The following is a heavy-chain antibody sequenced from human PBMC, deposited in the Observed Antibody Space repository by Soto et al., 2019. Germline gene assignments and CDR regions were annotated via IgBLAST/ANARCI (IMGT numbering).Heavy chain of an antibody. V-gene: IGHV3-11*01. J-gene: IGHJ6*02. CDR2: ISSSGSTI. D-gene: IGHD6-6*01. Sequence: PGGSLRLSCAAPGFTFSDYYMSWIRQAPGKGLEWVSYISSSGSTIYYADSVKGRFTISRDNAKNSLYLQMNSLRAEDTAVYYCARDRARRGSSSNRDYYYYYGMDVWGQGTTVTVSS. CDR3: ARDRARRGSSSNRDYYYYYGMDV. CDR1: GFTFSDYY.